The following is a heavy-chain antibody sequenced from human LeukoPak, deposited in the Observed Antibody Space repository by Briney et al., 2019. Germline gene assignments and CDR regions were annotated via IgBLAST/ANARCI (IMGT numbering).Heavy chain of an antibody. D-gene: IGHD2-15*01. J-gene: IGHJ5*02. CDR3: ARETSYCSGGSCYGWFDP. Sequence: QAGGSLRPSCAASGFTFSSYAMHWVRKAPGKGLEWVAVISYDGSNKYYADSVKGRFTISRDNSKNTLYLQMNSLRAEDTAVYYCARETSYCSGGSCYGWFDPWGQGTLVTVSS. V-gene: IGHV3-30-3*01. CDR2: ISYDGSNK. CDR1: GFTFSSYA.